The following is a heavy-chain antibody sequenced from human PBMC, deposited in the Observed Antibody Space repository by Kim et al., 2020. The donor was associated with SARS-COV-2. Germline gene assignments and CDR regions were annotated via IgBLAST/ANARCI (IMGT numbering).Heavy chain of an antibody. Sequence: GRVTITADKSTSTAYMELSSLRSEDTAVYYCARRRGITIFGVVNEYYFDYWGQGTLVTVSS. D-gene: IGHD3-3*01. V-gene: IGHV1-69*02. J-gene: IGHJ4*02. CDR3: ARRRGITIFGVVNEYYFDY.